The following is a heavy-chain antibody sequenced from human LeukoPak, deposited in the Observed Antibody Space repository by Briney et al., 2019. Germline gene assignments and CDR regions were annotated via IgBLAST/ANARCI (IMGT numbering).Heavy chain of an antibody. D-gene: IGHD3-10*01. V-gene: IGHV3-53*01. CDR1: GFTVSSNY. CDR2: IYSGGST. CDR3: AKLVSPSPKYYYGSGLPDY. Sequence: GGSLRLSCAASGFTVSSNYMSWVRQAPGKGLEWVSVIYSGGSTYYADSVKGRFTISRDNSKNTLYLQMNSLRVEDTAVYYCAKLVSPSPKYYYGSGLPDYWGQGTQVTVSS. J-gene: IGHJ4*02.